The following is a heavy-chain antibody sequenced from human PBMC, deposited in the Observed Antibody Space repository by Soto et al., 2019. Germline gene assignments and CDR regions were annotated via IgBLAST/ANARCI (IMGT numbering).Heavy chain of an antibody. CDR2: IYYSGST. V-gene: IGHV4-39*01. CDR1: GGSISSSSYY. Sequence: QLQLQESGPGLVKPSETLSLTCTVSGGSISSSSYYWGWIRQPPGKGLEWIGSIYYSGSTYYNPSLKSGVTIAVDTSKNQFSLKLSSVTAADTAVYYCARHGLLWFGELKGWFDPWGQGTLVTVSS. J-gene: IGHJ5*02. D-gene: IGHD3-10*01. CDR3: ARHGLLWFGELKGWFDP.